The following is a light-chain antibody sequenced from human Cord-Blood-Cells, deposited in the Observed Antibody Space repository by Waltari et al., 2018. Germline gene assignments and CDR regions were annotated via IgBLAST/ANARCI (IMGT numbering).Light chain of an antibody. CDR1: SSDVGSYNF. J-gene: IGLJ1*01. Sequence: QSALTQPASVSGSPGQSITISCTGTSSDVGSYNFVSVDQQHPGKTPKLMIYEGSKRPSGVSNRFSGSKSGNTASLTISGLQAEDEADYYCCSYAGSSTYVFGTGTKVTVL. CDR2: EGS. V-gene: IGLV2-23*01. CDR3: CSYAGSSTYV.